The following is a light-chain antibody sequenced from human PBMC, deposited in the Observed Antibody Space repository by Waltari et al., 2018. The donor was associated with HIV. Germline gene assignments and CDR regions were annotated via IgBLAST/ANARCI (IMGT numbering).Light chain of an antibody. CDR1: NIGGNS. Sequence: SYVLTQPPSVSVAPGQTARITCGGNNIGGNSVHYYQQKPGQAPVLVVYDDTDRPSGIPERFSGSNSGNTATLTISRVEAGDEADYYCQVWDSSSNHAVFGGGTKLTVL. V-gene: IGLV3-21*02. CDR3: QVWDSSSNHAV. J-gene: IGLJ3*02. CDR2: DDT.